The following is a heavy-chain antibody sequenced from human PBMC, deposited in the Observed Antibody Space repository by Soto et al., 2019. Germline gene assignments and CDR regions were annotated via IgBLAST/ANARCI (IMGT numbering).Heavy chain of an antibody. V-gene: IGHV1-69*13. D-gene: IGHD5-12*01. CDR2: IIPIFGTA. J-gene: IGHJ6*02. CDR1: GGTFSSYA. CDR3: ARDQVRSRDGYDYLPNYYYYGMDV. Sequence: SVKVSCKASGGTFSSYAISWVRQAPGQGLEWMGGIIPIFGTANYAQKFQGRVTITADESTSTAYMELSSLRSEDTAVYYCARDQVRSRDGYDYLPNYYYYGMDVWGQGTTVTVSS.